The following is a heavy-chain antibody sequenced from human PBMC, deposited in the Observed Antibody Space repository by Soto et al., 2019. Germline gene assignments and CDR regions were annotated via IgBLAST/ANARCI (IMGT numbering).Heavy chain of an antibody. CDR1: GFTYESYA. CDR2: INSGGTVA. CDR3: AISTGGFGGLFVVPSDY. V-gene: IGHV3-23*01. J-gene: IGHJ4*02. D-gene: IGHD3-16*02. Sequence: EVQLLESGGGLVQPGGSLRLSCAASGFTYESYAMSWVRQAPGKGLEWVSGINSGGTVAHYADSVKGRFAISRDNSKNPRSLEMNSLRADDTGLYYCAISTGGFGGLFVVPSDYWGQGTLVTVSS.